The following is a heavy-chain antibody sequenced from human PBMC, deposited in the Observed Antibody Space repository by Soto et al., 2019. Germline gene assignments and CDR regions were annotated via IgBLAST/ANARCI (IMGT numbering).Heavy chain of an antibody. J-gene: IGHJ5*02. CDR2: FYSSGST. Sequence: SETLSLTCFVSGYSITAGGYYWRWIRHHPGKGLEWIGSFYSSGSTNYNPSLRSRVSISGDTSSKQFSMSLTSATAAGTARYYCARMYSSGSGWFHPWGQGTLVTVPS. D-gene: IGHD6-19*01. CDR3: ARMYSSGSGWFHP. V-gene: IGHV4-31*03. CDR1: GYSITAGGYY.